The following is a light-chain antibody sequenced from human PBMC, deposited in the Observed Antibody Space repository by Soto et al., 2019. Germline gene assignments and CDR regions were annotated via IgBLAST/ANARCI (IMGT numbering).Light chain of an antibody. CDR2: EVN. V-gene: IGLV2-8*01. CDR3: SSYGGRINLI. CDR1: SRDVGGYNY. Sequence: QSALTQPPSASGSPGQSVTISCTGTSRDVGGYNYVSWYQQHPGKAPKAMIYEVNKRPSGVPDRFSGSKSGNTASLTVSGLQAEDEADYYCSSYGGRINLIFGGGTKLTVL. J-gene: IGLJ2*01.